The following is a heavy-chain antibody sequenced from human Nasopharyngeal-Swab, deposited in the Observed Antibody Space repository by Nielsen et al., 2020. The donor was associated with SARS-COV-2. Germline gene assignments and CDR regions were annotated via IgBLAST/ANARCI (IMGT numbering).Heavy chain of an antibody. CDR1: GFTFSDYY. V-gene: IGHV3-11*06. CDR2: ISSSSSYT. J-gene: IGHJ4*02. Sequence: GESLKISCAASGFTFSDYYMSWIRQAPGKGLEWVSYISSSSSYTNYADSVKGRFTISRDNAKNSLFLQMDSLRTEDTAFYYCARVGGRTSPMSSWGQGTLVTVSS. D-gene: IGHD3-10*01. CDR3: ARVGGRTSPMSS.